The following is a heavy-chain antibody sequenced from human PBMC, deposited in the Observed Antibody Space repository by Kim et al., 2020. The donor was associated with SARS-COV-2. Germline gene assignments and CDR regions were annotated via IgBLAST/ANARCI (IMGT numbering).Heavy chain of an antibody. CDR3: ARGRGLDY. V-gene: IGHV3-7*01. CDR2: IKQDGSEK. Sequence: GGSLRLSCAASGFTLSNYWMSWVRQAPGKGLEGVANIKQDGSEKCYVDSVKGRFTISRDNAKNSLFLQMNSLRAEDTAVFYCARGRGLDYWGQGILVTVSS. CDR1: GFTLSNYW. D-gene: IGHD3-10*01. J-gene: IGHJ4*02.